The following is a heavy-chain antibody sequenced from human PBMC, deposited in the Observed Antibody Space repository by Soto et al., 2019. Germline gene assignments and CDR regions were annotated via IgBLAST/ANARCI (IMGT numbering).Heavy chain of an antibody. D-gene: IGHD3-10*01. CDR2: IYYSGST. V-gene: IGHV4-59*08. CDR1: GGSTSSYY. Sequence: SETLSLTCTVSGGSTSSYYWSWIRQPPGKGLEWIGYIYYSGSTNYNPSLKSRVTISVDTSKNQFSLKLSSVTAADTAVYYCARAQGSGFLVSWGQGTLVTVSS. J-gene: IGHJ4*02. CDR3: ARAQGSGFLVS.